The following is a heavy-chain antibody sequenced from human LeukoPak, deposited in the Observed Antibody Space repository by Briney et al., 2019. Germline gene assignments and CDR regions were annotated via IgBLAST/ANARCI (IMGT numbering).Heavy chain of an antibody. D-gene: IGHD5-18*01. CDR3: ARGLQLWSGDY. CDR2: INPNSGDT. CDR1: GYTFTGYY. Sequence: ASVKVSCKASGYTFTGYYMHWVRQAPGQGLEWMGRINPNSGDTDHAQKFQGRVTMTRDTSISTAYMELSRLRSDDTAVYYCARGLQLWSGDYWGQGTLVTVSS. J-gene: IGHJ4*02. V-gene: IGHV1-2*06.